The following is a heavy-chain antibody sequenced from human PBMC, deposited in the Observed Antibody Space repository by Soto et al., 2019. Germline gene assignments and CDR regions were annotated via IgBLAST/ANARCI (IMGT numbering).Heavy chain of an antibody. D-gene: IGHD2-8*02. CDR1: GYTFTGYY. CDR2: INPDSGAT. J-gene: IGHJ4*02. CDR3: ARGDFGTGGWPFPYFDY. Sequence: HLVQSGPDMKRPGASLKVSCKASGYTFTGYYIHWVRQAPGQGLEWMGWINPDSGATNYAQNFHGRGTLTSYTSVNPASIDLTSLTSDDTAVYYCARGDFGTGGWPFPYFDYWGQGTLVIVSS. V-gene: IGHV1-2*02.